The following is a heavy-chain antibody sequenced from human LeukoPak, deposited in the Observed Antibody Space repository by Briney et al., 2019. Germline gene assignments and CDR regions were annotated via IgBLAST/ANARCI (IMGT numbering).Heavy chain of an antibody. Sequence: GGSLRLSCAASGFIFSSHGMNWVRQAPGKGLEWVSGISPSGDITYYADSVKGRFTISRDNAKNSLYLQLNSLRVEDTAVYYCARIGYSSSSFDYWGQGTLVTVSS. V-gene: IGHV3-23*01. CDR3: ARIGYSSSSFDY. CDR1: GFIFSSHG. J-gene: IGHJ4*02. CDR2: ISPSGDIT. D-gene: IGHD6-6*01.